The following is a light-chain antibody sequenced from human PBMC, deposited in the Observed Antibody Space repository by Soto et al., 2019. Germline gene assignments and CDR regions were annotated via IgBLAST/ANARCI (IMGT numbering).Light chain of an antibody. J-gene: IGLJ1*01. CDR1: SSDVGGYNY. CDR2: DVS. CDR3: SSYTSSSTLLYV. V-gene: IGLV2-14*01. Sequence: QSVLTQPPSVSGAPGQSITISCTGTSSDVGGYNYVSWYQQHPGKAPKLMIYDVSNRPSGVSNRFSGSKSGNTASLTISGLQAEDEADYYCSSYTSSSTLLYVFGTGTKVTVL.